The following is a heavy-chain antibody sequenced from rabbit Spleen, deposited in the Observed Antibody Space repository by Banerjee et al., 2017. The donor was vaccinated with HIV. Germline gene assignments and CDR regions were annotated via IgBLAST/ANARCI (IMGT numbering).Heavy chain of an antibody. CDR3: ARDTSSSFSSYGMDL. CDR1: GFTLSYNYV. D-gene: IGHD1-1*01. J-gene: IGHJ6*01. CDR2: INSKSGEN. V-gene: IGHV1S45*01. Sequence: QEQLVESGGGLVQPGGSLKLSCKASGFTLSYNYVMCWVRQAPGKGLEWIACINSKSGENVYANWAKGRFTVSKTSSTTVTLQMTSLTAADTATYFCARDTSSSFSSYGMDLWGQGTLVTVS.